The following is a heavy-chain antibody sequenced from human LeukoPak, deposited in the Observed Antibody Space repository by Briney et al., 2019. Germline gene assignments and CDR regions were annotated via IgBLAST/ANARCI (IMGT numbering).Heavy chain of an antibody. CDR1: GYTFTGYY. D-gene: IGHD6-6*01. CDR3: AREGEYSSSSGFDY. CDR2: IIPIFGTA. Sequence: SVKVSCKASGYTFTGYYMHWVRQAPGQGLEWMGGIIPIFGTANYAQTFQGRVTITTDESTSTAYMELSSLRSEDTAVYYCAREGEYSSSSGFDYWGQGTLVTVSS. V-gene: IGHV1-69*05. J-gene: IGHJ4*02.